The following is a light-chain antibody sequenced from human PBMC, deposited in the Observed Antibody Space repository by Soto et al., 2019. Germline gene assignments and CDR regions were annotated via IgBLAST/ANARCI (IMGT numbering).Light chain of an antibody. CDR3: QQYNNWPPWT. Sequence: EIVMTQSPAALFVSLGERVTLSCMASQSVGKNLAWYQQRPGQGPRLLIFAAADRATDIPVRFSGSGSGTDFTLTISSLQSEDSAIYYCQQYNNWPPWTFGRGTKVEI. J-gene: IGKJ1*01. CDR2: AAA. CDR1: QSVGKN. V-gene: IGKV3-15*01.